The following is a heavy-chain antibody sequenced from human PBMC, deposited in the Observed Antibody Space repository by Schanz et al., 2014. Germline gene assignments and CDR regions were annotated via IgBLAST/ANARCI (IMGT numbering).Heavy chain of an antibody. V-gene: IGHV1-69*09. J-gene: IGHJ4*02. CDR1: GYTFTNYA. CDR2: ISPLLGVA. Sequence: QVQLVQSGSELKKPGASVKVSCKASGYTFTNYAINWVRQAPGQGPQWMGRISPLLGVANYAQEFQGRLTITADTSTSTAYMELSSLRSEDTAVYYCATCSGGTCHAKPVLDNWGQGTLVTVSS. CDR3: ATCSGGTCHAKPVLDN. D-gene: IGHD2-15*01.